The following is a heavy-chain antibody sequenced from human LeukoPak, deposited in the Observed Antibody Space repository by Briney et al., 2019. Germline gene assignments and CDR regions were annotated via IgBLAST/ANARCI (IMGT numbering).Heavy chain of an antibody. CDR2: ISSSSSYI. D-gene: IGHD6-19*01. CDR1: GFTFSSYS. CDR3: ARVRYSSDWRYYYYYYMDV. V-gene: IGHV3-21*01. Sequence: GGSLRLSCAASGFTFSSYSMNWVRQAPGKGLEWVSSISSSSSYIYYADSVKGRFTISRDNAKNSLYLQMNSLRAEDTAVYYCARVRYSSDWRYYYYYYMDVWGKGTTVTVSS. J-gene: IGHJ6*03.